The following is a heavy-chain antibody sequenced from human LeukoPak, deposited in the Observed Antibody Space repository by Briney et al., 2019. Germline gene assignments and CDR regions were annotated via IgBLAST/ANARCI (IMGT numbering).Heavy chain of an antibody. V-gene: IGHV4-34*01. J-gene: IGHJ4*02. CDR3: ASSILGYCSGGSCYPHY. D-gene: IGHD2-15*01. CDR2: INHSGST. CDR1: GGSLSGYY. Sequence: PSETLSLTCAVYGGSLSGYYWSWIRQPPGKGLEWIEEINHSGSTNYNPSLKSRVTISVDTSKNQFSLKLSSVTAADTAVYYCASSILGYCSGGSCYPHYWGQGTLVTVSS.